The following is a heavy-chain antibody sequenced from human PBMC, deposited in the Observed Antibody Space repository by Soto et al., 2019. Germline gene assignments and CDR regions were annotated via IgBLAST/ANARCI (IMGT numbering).Heavy chain of an antibody. CDR1: RFTFFPFY. Sequence: SLRPSCVASRFTFFPFYMSWVRQAPGKGLEWVSEISGSDGRTYYADSVNRRFTISRDNSKNTLYLQMNSLRAEDTAVYYCAKGAWLDYWGQGILVTVSS. V-gene: IGHV3-23*01. CDR3: AKGAWLDY. D-gene: IGHD3-9*01. J-gene: IGHJ4*02. CDR2: ISGSDGRT.